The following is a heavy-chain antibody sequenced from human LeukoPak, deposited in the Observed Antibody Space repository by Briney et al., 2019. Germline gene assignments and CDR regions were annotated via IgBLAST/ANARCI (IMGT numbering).Heavy chain of an antibody. CDR2: INPNSGVT. J-gene: IGHJ4*02. V-gene: IGHV1-2*02. Sequence: ASVKVSCKASGFTFTGYYIHWVRQAPGQGLEWMGWINPNSGVTHYPQKFQGRVTLTRDTSIRTAYMEVSSLRSDDTAVYYCARGLQWLEAFDYWGLGTLVTVSS. CDR1: GFTFTGYY. D-gene: IGHD6-19*01. CDR3: ARGLQWLEAFDY.